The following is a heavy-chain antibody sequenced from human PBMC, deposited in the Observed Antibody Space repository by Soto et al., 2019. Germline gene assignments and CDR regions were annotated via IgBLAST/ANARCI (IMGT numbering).Heavy chain of an antibody. Sequence: PGWSLRICCAASGFTFSSYGMHWVRQAPGKGLEWVAVISYDGSNKYYADSVKGRFTISRDNSKNTLYLQMNSLRAEDTAVYYCAKEWIYDNEAFDIWGQGTMVTV. CDR3: AKEWIYDNEAFDI. J-gene: IGHJ3*02. D-gene: IGHD3-22*01. CDR2: ISYDGSNK. V-gene: IGHV3-30*18. CDR1: GFTFSSYG.